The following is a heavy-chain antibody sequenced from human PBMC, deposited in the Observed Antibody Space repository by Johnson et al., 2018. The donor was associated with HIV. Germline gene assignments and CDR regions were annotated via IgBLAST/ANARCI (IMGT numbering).Heavy chain of an antibody. V-gene: IGHV3-30-3*01. Sequence: VQLVESGGGVVQPGRSLRLSCAASGFTFNDYGMHWVRQAPGKGLEWVAVISYDGTNEYYADSVKGRFTISRDNSKNTLYLQMNSLRAEDTAVYYCAGAYYYGGSGYYDAFDIWGQGTMVTVSS. CDR2: ISYDGTNE. CDR1: GFTFNDYG. CDR3: AGAYYYGGSGYYDAFDI. J-gene: IGHJ3*02. D-gene: IGHD3-22*01.